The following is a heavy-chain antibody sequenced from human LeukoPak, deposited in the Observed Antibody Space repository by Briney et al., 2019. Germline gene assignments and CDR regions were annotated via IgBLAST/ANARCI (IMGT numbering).Heavy chain of an antibody. Sequence: GGSLRLSCAASGFTFSSYSMNWVRQAPGKGLEWVSSISSSSSYIYYADSVKGRFTISRDNAKNSLYLQMNSLRAEDTAVYYCTRTGDEYYYDRSEGKDWFDPWGQGTLVTVSS. CDR2: ISSSSSYI. V-gene: IGHV3-21*04. CDR3: TRTGDEYYYDRSEGKDWFDP. CDR1: GFTFSSYS. D-gene: IGHD3-22*01. J-gene: IGHJ5*02.